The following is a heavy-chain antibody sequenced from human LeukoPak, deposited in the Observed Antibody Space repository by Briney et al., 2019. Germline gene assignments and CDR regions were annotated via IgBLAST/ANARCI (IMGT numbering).Heavy chain of an antibody. J-gene: IGHJ4*02. CDR1: GFTFSSYA. Sequence: GGSLRLSCAASGFTFSSYAMSWVRQAPGKGLEWVSAISGSGGSTYYADSVKGRFTTSRDNSKNTLYLQMNSLRAEDTAVYYCAKGYCSGGSCAHFGSWGQGTLVTVYS. CDR2: ISGSGGST. CDR3: AKGYCSGGSCAHFGS. V-gene: IGHV3-23*01. D-gene: IGHD2-15*01.